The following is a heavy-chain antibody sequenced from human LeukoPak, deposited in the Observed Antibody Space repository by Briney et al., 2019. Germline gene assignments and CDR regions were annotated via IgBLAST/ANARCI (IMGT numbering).Heavy chain of an antibody. D-gene: IGHD6-13*01. J-gene: IGHJ4*02. CDR1: GFTFSSYS. CDR2: ITRSSIYI. V-gene: IGHV3-21*04. Sequence: GGSLRLSCAASGFTFSSYSMNWVRQAPGKGLEWVSSITRSSIYIYYGDSVKGRFTISRDNAKNSLYLQMNSLRAEDTAVYYCAKAPRSSWIFDYWGQGTLVTVSS. CDR3: AKAPRSSWIFDY.